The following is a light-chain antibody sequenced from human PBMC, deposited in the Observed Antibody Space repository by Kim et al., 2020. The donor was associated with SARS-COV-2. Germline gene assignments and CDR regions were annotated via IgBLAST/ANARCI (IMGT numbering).Light chain of an antibody. CDR1: SSDVGVYHY. Sequence: QSALTQPRSVSGSPGQSVTISCTGTSSDVGVYHYVSWYQQHPGKAPKLMIYDVSKRPSGVPDRFSGSKSGNTASLTISGLQAEDESDYYCCSYAGSYTLVFGGGTQLTVL. CDR2: DVS. CDR3: CSYAGSYTLV. J-gene: IGLJ2*01. V-gene: IGLV2-11*01.